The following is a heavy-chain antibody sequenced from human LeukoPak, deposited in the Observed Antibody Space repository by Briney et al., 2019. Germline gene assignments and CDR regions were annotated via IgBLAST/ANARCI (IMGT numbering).Heavy chain of an antibody. CDR3: VRDFTTGSAPDAFDI. CDR1: GYTFTSYG. V-gene: IGHV1-18*01. CDR2: ISAYNGNT. D-gene: IGHD1-1*01. J-gene: IGHJ3*02. Sequence: ASVKVSCKASGYTFTSYGISWVRQAPGQGLEWMGWISAYNGNTNYAQKLQGRVTMTTDTSTSTAYMELRSLRSDDTAVYYCVRDFTTGSAPDAFDIWGQGTMVTVSS.